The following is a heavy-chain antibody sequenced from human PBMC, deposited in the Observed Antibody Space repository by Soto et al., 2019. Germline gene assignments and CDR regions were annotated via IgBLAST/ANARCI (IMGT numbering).Heavy chain of an antibody. Sequence: VGSLRLSCVSSVFTFTTYSMNCVRHSPGKGLEWVSYISSSSSTIYYADSVKGRFTISRDNAKKSLFLQMNSLRDEDTAVYYCARDCNGDCYHDYSESWGRGTLVSVSS. J-gene: IGHJ4*02. CDR1: VFTFTTYS. V-gene: IGHV3-48*02. D-gene: IGHD2-21*02. CDR2: ISSSSSTI. CDR3: ARDCNGDCYHDYSES.